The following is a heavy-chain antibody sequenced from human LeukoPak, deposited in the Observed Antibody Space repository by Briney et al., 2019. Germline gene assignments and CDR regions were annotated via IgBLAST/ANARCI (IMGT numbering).Heavy chain of an antibody. CDR2: IYHSGST. Sequence: SETLSLTCTVSGYSISSGYYWGWIRQPPGEGLERIGSIYHSGSTYYNPSLKSRVTISVDTSKNQFSLKLSSVTAADTAVYYCARAPTDSYDSSGYCWEYYFDYWGQGTLVTVSS. CDR1: GYSISSGYY. CDR3: ARAPTDSYDSSGYCWEYYFDY. V-gene: IGHV4-38-2*02. J-gene: IGHJ4*02. D-gene: IGHD3-22*01.